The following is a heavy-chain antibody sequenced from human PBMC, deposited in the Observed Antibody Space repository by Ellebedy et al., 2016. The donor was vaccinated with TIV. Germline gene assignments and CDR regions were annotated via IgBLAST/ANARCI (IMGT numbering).Heavy chain of an antibody. D-gene: IGHD2-8*02. V-gene: IGHV3-23*01. CDR1: GFNFGGHA. CDR3: AKDVRYTTGWGGALDI. CDR2: IGSSAYTT. Sequence: PGGSLRLSCAASGFNFGGHAMKWVRQAPGKGLEWVSSIGSSAYTTHYADSVKGRFTISRDNSRNTLYLQMNSLRGEDTAGYFCAKDVRYTTGWGGALDIWGQGAMVTVSS. J-gene: IGHJ3*02.